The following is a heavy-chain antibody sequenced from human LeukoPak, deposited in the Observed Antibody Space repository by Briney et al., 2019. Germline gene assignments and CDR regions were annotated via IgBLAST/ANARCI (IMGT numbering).Heavy chain of an antibody. CDR1: GFPFSTYA. Sequence: PGGSLRLSCAASGFPFSTYAMNSVRQAPGKGLEWVSVITGSGGFTQYADSVKGRFTISRDNSKNTVYLQMNSLRVEDTALYYCVRSLDYWGQGTLVTVSS. CDR2: ITGSGGFT. J-gene: IGHJ4*02. V-gene: IGHV3-23*01. CDR3: VRSLDY.